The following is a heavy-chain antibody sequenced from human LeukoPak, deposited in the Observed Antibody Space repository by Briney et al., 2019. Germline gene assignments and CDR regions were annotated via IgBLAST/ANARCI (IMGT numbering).Heavy chain of an antibody. CDR3: AVSATARGGYDS. CDR1: GFTFSSYW. Sequence: PGGSLRLSCAASGFTFSSYWMSWVRQAPGRGLEWVANTNQDQSQKYYVDSVNGRFTISRDNPKNSLYLQMNSVRAEDTAVYYCAVSATARGGYDSWGQGTLVTVSS. J-gene: IGHJ4*02. D-gene: IGHD3-10*01. CDR2: TNQDQSQK. V-gene: IGHV3-7*01.